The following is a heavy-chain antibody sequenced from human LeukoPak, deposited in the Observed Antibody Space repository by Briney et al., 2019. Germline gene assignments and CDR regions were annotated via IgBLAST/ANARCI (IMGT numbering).Heavy chain of an antibody. Sequence: ASVKVSCKASGYTFTSYGISWVRQAPGRGLEWMGWISAYNGNTNYAQKLQGRVTMTTDTSTSTAYMELRSLRSDDTAVYYCTRDLARGVVVAATRFDYWGQGTLVTVSS. CDR1: GYTFTSYG. CDR3: TRDLARGVVVAATRFDY. J-gene: IGHJ4*02. V-gene: IGHV1-18*01. CDR2: ISAYNGNT. D-gene: IGHD2-15*01.